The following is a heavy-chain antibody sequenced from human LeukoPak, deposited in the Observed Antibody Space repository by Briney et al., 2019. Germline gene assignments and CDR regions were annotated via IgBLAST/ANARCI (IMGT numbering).Heavy chain of an antibody. CDR2: IYTSGST. D-gene: IGHD3-22*01. CDR1: GGSISSGSYY. Sequence: SQTLSLTCTVSGGSISSGSYYWSWIRQPAGKGLEWIGRIYTSGSTNYNPSLKSRVTISVDTSKNQFSLKLSSVTAADTAVYYCARGGLNYYDSSGYYYVGAFDIWGQGTMVTVSS. CDR3: ARGGLNYYDSSGYYYVGAFDI. J-gene: IGHJ3*02. V-gene: IGHV4-61*02.